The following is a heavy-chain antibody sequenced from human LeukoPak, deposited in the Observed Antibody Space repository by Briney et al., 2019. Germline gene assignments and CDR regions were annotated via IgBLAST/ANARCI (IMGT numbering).Heavy chain of an antibody. D-gene: IGHD2-15*01. J-gene: IGHJ6*03. CDR1: GGTFSSYA. CDR3: ARDLGTRYCSGGSCYYYYMDV. CDR2: IIPIFGTA. V-gene: IGHV1-69*01. Sequence: SVKVSCKASGGTFSSYAISWVREAPGQGLEWMGGIIPIFGTANYAQKFQGRVTITADESTSTAYMELSSLRSEDTAVYYCARDLGTRYCSGGSCYYYYMDVWGKGTTVTVSS.